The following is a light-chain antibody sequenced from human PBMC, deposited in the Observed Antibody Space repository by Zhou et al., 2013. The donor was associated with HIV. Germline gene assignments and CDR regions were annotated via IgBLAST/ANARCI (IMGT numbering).Light chain of an antibody. CDR1: QSVSSSY. CDR2: GAS. CDR3: QHYGVSPYT. V-gene: IGKV3-20*01. Sequence: EIVLTQSPGTLSLSPGERATLSCRASQSVSSSYLAWYQQKPGQAPRLLIYGASSRATGIPDRFSGSGSGTDFTLTISRLEPEDFAVYYCQHYGVSPYTFGPGTKLEI. J-gene: IGKJ2*01.